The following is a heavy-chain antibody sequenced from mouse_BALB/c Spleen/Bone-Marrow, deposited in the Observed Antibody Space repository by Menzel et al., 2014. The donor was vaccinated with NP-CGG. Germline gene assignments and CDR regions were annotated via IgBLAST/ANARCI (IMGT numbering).Heavy chain of an antibody. CDR3: ARRGYGNSYGYFYV. Sequence: DVHLVESVGDLVKPGGSLKLSCAASGFTSSSYGMSWVRQTPDKRLEWVATISSGGSYTYYPDRVKGRFTISRDNAKNTLNLQMRSLKSEDTPMYYCARRGYGNSYGYFYVWGAGTTVTVSS. V-gene: IGHV5-6*02. J-gene: IGHJ1*01. CDR1: GFTSSSYG. CDR2: ISSGGSYT. D-gene: IGHD2-10*02.